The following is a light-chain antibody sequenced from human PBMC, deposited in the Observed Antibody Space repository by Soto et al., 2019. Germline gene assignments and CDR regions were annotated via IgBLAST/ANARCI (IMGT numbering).Light chain of an antibody. Sequence: EIVMAQSPATLSVSPGEGATLSCRASQNFYSNLAWYQQKPGKAPRLLIDGASTRATGIPARFSGSGSGTEFTLPISSLQSEDFAVYYCQQYSKWPLTFGGGTKVEIK. V-gene: IGKV3-15*01. CDR2: GAS. J-gene: IGKJ4*01. CDR3: QQYSKWPLT. CDR1: QNFYSN.